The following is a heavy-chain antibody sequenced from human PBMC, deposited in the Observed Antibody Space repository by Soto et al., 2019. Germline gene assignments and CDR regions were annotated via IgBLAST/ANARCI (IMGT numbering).Heavy chain of an antibody. D-gene: IGHD5-12*01. V-gene: IGHV3-49*04. CDR1: GFTFRDYA. CDR2: IRSKAYDGTT. J-gene: IGHJ4*02. CDR3: TGGPYSGYDTYYFNY. Sequence: PGGSLRLSCTASGFTFRDYALTWVRQAPGKGLEWVGFIRSKAYDGTTEYAASVKGRFTISRDDSESIAHLQMNSLKTEDTAVYYCTGGPYSGYDTYYFNYWGQGTLVTVSS.